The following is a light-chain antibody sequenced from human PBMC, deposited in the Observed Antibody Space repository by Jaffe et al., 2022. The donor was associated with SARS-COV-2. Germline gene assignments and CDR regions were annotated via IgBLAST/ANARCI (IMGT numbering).Light chain of an antibody. CDR3: QCYDTGLSTWV. CDR2: GNS. CDR1: TSNIGAGYD. Sequence: QSVLTQPPSVSGAPGQRVTISCTGTTSNIGAGYDVYWYQRIPGTAPKVLIYGNSFRPSGVPDRFSGSKSGTSVSLAISGLQAEDEADYFCQCYDTGLSTWVFGGGTKLTVL. J-gene: IGLJ3*02. V-gene: IGLV1-40*01.